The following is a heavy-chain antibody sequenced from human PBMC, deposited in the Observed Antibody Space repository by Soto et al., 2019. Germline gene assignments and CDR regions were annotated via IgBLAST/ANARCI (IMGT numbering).Heavy chain of an antibody. CDR3: ARDQTKYYYYYGMDV. CDR2: IIPIFGTA. V-gene: IGHV1-69*06. J-gene: IGHJ6*02. CDR1: GGTFSSYA. Sequence: KVSCKASGGTFSSYAISWVRQAPGQGLEWMGGIIPIFGTANYAQKFQGRVTITADKSTSTAYMELSSLRSEDTAVYYCARDQTKYYYYYGMDVWGQGTTVTVSS.